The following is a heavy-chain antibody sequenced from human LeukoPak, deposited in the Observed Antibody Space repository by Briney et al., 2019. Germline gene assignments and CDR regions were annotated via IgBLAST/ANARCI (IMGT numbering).Heavy chain of an antibody. V-gene: IGHV4-4*07. CDR1: GGSISSYY. Sequence: SETLSLTCTVSGGSISSYYWSWIRQPAGKGLEWIGRTYTSGSTNYNPSLKSRVTMSVDTSKNQFSLKLSSVTAADTAVYYCARGRYYDSRGYYGNYFDYWGQGTLVTVSS. CDR2: TYTSGST. J-gene: IGHJ4*02. D-gene: IGHD3-22*01. CDR3: ARGRYYDSRGYYGNYFDY.